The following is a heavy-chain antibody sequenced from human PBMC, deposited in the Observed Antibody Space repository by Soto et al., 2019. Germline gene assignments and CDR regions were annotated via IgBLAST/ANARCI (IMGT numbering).Heavy chain of an antibody. V-gene: IGHV3-33*01. Sequence: QVQLVESGGGVVQPGGSRKFSGQRSGLTSRNFAMTGVRRAPAKGLEWVTVIWYDGSKKYYADSVKGRFTISRDNSKNTLYLQMNSLRAEDTAVYYCARGLYDSSGFLDYWGQGTLVTVSS. CDR1: GLTSRNFA. D-gene: IGHD3-22*01. CDR3: ARGLYDSSGFLDY. CDR2: IWYDGSKK. J-gene: IGHJ4*02.